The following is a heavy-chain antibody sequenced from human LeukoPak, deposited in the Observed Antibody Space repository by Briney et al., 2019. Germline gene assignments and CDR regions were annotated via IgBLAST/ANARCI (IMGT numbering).Heavy chain of an antibody. Sequence: GGSLRLSCAASGFTFSSYAMHWVRQAPGKGLEYVSAISSNGGSTYYANSVKGRFTISRDNSKNTLYLQMGSLRAEDMAVCYCARDARAAAATPYYFDYWGQGTLVTVSS. V-gene: IGHV3-64*01. CDR2: ISSNGGST. D-gene: IGHD2-15*01. CDR3: ARDARAAAATPYYFDY. CDR1: GFTFSSYA. J-gene: IGHJ4*02.